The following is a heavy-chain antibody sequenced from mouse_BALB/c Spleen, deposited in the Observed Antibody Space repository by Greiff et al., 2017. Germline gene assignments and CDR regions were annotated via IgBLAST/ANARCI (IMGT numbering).Heavy chain of an antibody. Sequence: EVQLQESGPGLVKPPQSLSLTCTVTGYSITSDYAWNWIRQFPGNKLEWMGYISYSGSTSYNPSLKSRISITRDTSKNQFFLQLNSVTTEDTATYYCARGHYGNYAWFAYWGQGTLVTVSA. D-gene: IGHD2-1*01. V-gene: IGHV3-2*02. CDR1: GYSITSDYA. CDR3: ARGHYGNYAWFAY. CDR2: ISYSGST. J-gene: IGHJ3*01.